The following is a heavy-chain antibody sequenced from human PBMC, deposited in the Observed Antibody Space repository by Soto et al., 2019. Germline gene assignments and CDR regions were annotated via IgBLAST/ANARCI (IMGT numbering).Heavy chain of an antibody. J-gene: IGHJ3*02. CDR2: IIPYNGTT. CDR3: ARNGGSYSEAFDI. D-gene: IGHD1-26*01. CDR1: GGTFSSYA. Sequence: SVKFSCKSSGGTFSSYAIIWVRQAPGQGLEWMGWIIPYNGTTNYAQKFQGRVTITADKSTSTAYMELSSLRSEDTAVYYCARNGGSYSEAFDIWGQGTMVTVSS. V-gene: IGHV1-69*06.